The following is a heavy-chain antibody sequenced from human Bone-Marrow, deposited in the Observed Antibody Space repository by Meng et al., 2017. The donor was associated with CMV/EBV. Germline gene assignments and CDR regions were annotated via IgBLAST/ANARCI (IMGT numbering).Heavy chain of an antibody. J-gene: IGHJ4*02. V-gene: IGHV3-21*01. CDR2: ISSSSSYI. Sequence: GGSLRLSCAASGFTFSSYSMNWVRQAPGKGLEWVSSISSSSSYIYYADSVKGRFTISRDNAKNSLYLQMNSLRADDTAVYYCARDGGASSSWAKDYWGQGTLVAVSS. D-gene: IGHD6-13*01. CDR3: ARDGGASSSWAKDY. CDR1: GFTFSSYS.